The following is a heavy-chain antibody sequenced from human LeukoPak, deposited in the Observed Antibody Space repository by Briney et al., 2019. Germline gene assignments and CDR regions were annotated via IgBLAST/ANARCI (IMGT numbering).Heavy chain of an antibody. J-gene: IGHJ3*02. V-gene: IGHV5-51*01. Sequence: GESLKISCKGSGYSFTSYWIGWVRQMPGKGLEWMGIIYPGDSDTRYSPSFQGQVTISADKSISTACLQWSSLKASDTAMYYCARALAVAGTSDAFDIWGQGTMVTVSS. CDR3: ARALAVAGTSDAFDI. CDR2: IYPGDSDT. D-gene: IGHD6-19*01. CDR1: GYSFTSYW.